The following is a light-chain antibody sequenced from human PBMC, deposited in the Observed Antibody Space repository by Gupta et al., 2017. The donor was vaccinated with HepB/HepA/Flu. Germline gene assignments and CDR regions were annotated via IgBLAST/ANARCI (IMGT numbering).Light chain of an antibody. Sequence: EIVLTQSPGTLSLSPGERATLSCRASQSVSSSYLAWYQQKPGQAPRLLIYGASSRDTGIPDRFSGSGSGTDFTLTISRREPEDFAVYYCQQDGSSPSITFGQGTQLEIK. CDR3: QQDGSSPSIT. CDR1: QSVSSSY. CDR2: GAS. J-gene: IGKJ5*01. V-gene: IGKV3-20*01.